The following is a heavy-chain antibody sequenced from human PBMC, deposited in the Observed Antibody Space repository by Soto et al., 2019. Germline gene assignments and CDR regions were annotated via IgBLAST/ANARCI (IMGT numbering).Heavy chain of an antibody. CDR2: IYCGDSDT. CDR3: GRHSSWGLNYYYGVDV. CDR1: GYSFDSYW. J-gene: IGHJ6*02. V-gene: IGHV5-51*01. D-gene: IGHD6-13*01. Sequence: EVQLVQSGAEVKKPGESLKISCKGSGYSFDSYWIGWVRQMPGKGLEWMGIIYCGDSDTKYSPSFQGQVKFSVDRSINTAYVEWSSLKASDTAMYYCGRHSSWGLNYYYGVDVWGQGTSVTVSS.